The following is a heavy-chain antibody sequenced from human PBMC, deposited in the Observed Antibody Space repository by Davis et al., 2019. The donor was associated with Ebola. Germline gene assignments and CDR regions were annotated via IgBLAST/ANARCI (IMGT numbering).Heavy chain of an antibody. CDR3: ARVYYYDSSFDY. J-gene: IGHJ4*02. CDR1: GGSISSYY. Sequence: MPSETLSLTCTVSGGSISSYYWSWIRQPPGKGLEWIGYIYYSGSTNYNPSLKSRVTISVDTSKNQSSLKLSSVTAADTAVYYCARVYYYDSSFDYWGQGTLVTVSS. V-gene: IGHV4-59*12. CDR2: IYYSGST. D-gene: IGHD3-22*01.